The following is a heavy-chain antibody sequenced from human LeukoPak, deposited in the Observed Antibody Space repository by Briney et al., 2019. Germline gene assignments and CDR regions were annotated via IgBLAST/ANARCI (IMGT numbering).Heavy chain of an antibody. CDR3: ARHAWNPYDTNGYYPDS. J-gene: IGHJ4*02. Sequence: GESLKISCKASGYSFITHWIGWVRQMPGKGLEWMGIVYPGDSDTRYSPSFKGQVTITADKSISTAYLQWRSLKASDTAIYYCARHAWNPYDTNGYYPDSWGQGTLVTVSS. CDR2: VYPGDSDT. D-gene: IGHD3-22*01. CDR1: GYSFITHW. V-gene: IGHV5-51*01.